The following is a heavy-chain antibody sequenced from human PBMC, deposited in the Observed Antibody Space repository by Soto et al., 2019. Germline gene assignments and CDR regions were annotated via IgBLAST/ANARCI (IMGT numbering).Heavy chain of an antibody. CDR1: GYTFTGYY. CDR3: ARDQTATPDYYDSSGYSH. CDR2: INPNSGGT. D-gene: IGHD3-22*01. V-gene: IGHV1-2*04. J-gene: IGHJ4*02. Sequence: ASVKVSCKASGYTFTGYYMHWVRQAPGQGLEWMGWINPNSGGTNYAQKFQGWVTMTRDTSISTAYVELSRLRSDDTAVYYCARDQTATPDYYDSSGYSHWGQGTLVTVSS.